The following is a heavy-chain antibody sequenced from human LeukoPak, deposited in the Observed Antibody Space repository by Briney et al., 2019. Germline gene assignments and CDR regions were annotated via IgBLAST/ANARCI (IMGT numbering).Heavy chain of an antibody. CDR2: IYSGGSP. CDR3: ASATPHFGY. J-gene: IGHJ4*02. CDR1: GFTVSSNY. V-gene: IGHV3-66*02. Sequence: GGSLRLSCAASGFTVSSNYMSWVRQAPGKGLEWVSGIYSGGSPYYADSVKGRFTISRDNSKNTLYLQMNSLRAEDTAVYCCASATPHFGYWGQRAPGTASS.